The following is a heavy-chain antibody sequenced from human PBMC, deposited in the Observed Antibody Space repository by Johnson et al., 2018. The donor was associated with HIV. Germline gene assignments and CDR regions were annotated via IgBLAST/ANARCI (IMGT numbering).Heavy chain of an antibody. J-gene: IGHJ3*02. D-gene: IGHD2-21*01. V-gene: IGHV3-11*04. CDR1: GFTFSDYY. CDR2: ISRSGSTI. Sequence: QVQVVESGGGLVKPGGSLRLSCAASGFTFSDYYMSWIRQAPGKGLEWVSYISRSGSTIYYADSVKGRLTISRDNAKNSLYLQMNSLRAEDTAVYYCASQYCGGDCYAFDIWGQGTKVTVSS. CDR3: ASQYCGGDCYAFDI.